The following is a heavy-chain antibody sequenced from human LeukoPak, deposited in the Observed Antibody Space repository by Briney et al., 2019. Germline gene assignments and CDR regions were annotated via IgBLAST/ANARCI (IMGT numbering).Heavy chain of an antibody. D-gene: IGHD6-6*01. J-gene: IGHJ5*02. V-gene: IGHV4-4*07. CDR1: GGSISSYY. CDR3: ARMAARLGYNWFDP. Sequence: SETLSLTGTVSGGSISSYYWSWIRQPAGKGLEWIGRIYTSGSTNYNPSLKSRVTMSVDTSKNQFSLRLSSVTAADTAVYYCARMAARLGYNWFDPWGQGTLVTVSS. CDR2: IYTSGST.